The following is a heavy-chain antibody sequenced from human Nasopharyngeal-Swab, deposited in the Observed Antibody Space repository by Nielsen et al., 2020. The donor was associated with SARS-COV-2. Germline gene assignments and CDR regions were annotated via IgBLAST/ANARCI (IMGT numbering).Heavy chain of an antibody. V-gene: IGHV4-39*01. Sequence: WIRQPPGKGLEWIRSIYYSGSTHYNPSLKSRVTISVDTSKNQFSLKLSSVTAADTAVYYCASQGSGSYYLLYYYYGMDVWGQGTTVTVSS. CDR3: ASQGSGSYYLLYYYYGMDV. CDR2: IYYSGST. J-gene: IGHJ6*02. D-gene: IGHD1-26*01.